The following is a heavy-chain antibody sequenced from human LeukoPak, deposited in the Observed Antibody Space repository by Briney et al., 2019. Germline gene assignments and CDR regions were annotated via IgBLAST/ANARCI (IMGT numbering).Heavy chain of an antibody. Sequence: SQTLSLTCTVSGGSISSGSYYWSWIRQPAGKGLEWIGRIYTSGSTNYNPSLKSRVTISVDTSKNQFSLKLSSVTAADTAVYYCARANYYDSSGYSRGAFDIWGQGTMVTVSS. CDR2: IYTSGST. V-gene: IGHV4-61*02. CDR1: GGSISSGSYY. J-gene: IGHJ3*02. CDR3: ARANYYDSSGYSRGAFDI. D-gene: IGHD3-22*01.